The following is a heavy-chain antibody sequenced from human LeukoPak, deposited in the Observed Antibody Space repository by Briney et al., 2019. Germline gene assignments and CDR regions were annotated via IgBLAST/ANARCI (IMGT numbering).Heavy chain of an antibody. CDR3: ARASSMVTTRGRGYYYMDV. CDR2: ILPILGIA. V-gene: IGHV1-69*02. CDR1: GPTFSRYT. D-gene: IGHD4-11*01. Sequence: APVKVSCKASGPTFSRYTISWVRQAPGQGLEWMGRILPILGIANYAQKFQGRVTITADKSTSTAYMEPSSLRSEDTAVYYCARASSMVTTRGRGYYYMDVWGKGTTVTVSS. J-gene: IGHJ6*03.